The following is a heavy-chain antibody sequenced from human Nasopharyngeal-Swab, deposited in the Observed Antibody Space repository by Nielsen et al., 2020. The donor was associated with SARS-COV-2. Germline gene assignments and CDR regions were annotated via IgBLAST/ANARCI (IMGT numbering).Heavy chain of an antibody. D-gene: IGHD5-24*01. CDR3: ARNPLRWLLRDRNYCDY. CDR2: ISSSSTI. V-gene: IGHV3-48*04. Sequence: GESLKISCAASGFTFSSYSMNWVRQAPGKGLEWVSYISSSSTIYYADSVKGRFTISRDNAKNSLYLQMNSLRAEDTAVYYCARNPLRWLLRDRNYCDYWGQGTLVTVSS. CDR1: GFTFSSYS. J-gene: IGHJ4*02.